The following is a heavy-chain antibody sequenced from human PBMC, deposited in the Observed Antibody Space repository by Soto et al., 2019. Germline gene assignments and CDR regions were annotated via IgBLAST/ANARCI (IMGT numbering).Heavy chain of an antibody. CDR1: GGTFSSYA. Sequence: ASVKVSCKASGGTFSSYAISWVRQAPGQGLEWMGGIIPIFGTANYAQKFQGRVTITADESTSTAYMELSSLRSEDTAVYYCAGDDTIGYYTGLSNQFDYWGQGTLVTVSS. CDR2: IIPIFGTA. J-gene: IGHJ4*02. CDR3: AGDDTIGYYTGLSNQFDY. V-gene: IGHV1-69*13. D-gene: IGHD3-3*01.